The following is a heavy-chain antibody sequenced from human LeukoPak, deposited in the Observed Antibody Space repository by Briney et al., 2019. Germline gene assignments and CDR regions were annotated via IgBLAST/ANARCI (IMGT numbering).Heavy chain of an antibody. J-gene: IGHJ3*02. CDR2: ISAYNGNT. Sequence: ASVKVSCKASGYTFTSYGISWVRQAPGQGLEWMGWISAYNGNTNYAQKLQGRVTMTRDMSTSTVYMELSSLRSEDTAVYYCAREHYYDSSGYHDAFDIWGQGTMVTVSS. D-gene: IGHD3-22*01. CDR1: GYTFTSYG. V-gene: IGHV1-18*01. CDR3: AREHYYDSSGYHDAFDI.